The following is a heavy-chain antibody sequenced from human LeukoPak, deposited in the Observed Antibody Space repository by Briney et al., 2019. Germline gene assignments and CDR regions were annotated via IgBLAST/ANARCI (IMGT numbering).Heavy chain of an antibody. D-gene: IGHD2/OR15-2a*01. V-gene: IGHV3-74*01. CDR1: GNYW. Sequence: GGSLRLSCAASGNYWMHWVRQVPGKGLVWVSHINSDGSWTSYADSMKGRFTISKDNTKNTVYLQMNSLRAEDTAVYYCVSFYETYWGRGTLVTVSS. J-gene: IGHJ4*02. CDR3: VSFYETY. CDR2: INSDGSWT.